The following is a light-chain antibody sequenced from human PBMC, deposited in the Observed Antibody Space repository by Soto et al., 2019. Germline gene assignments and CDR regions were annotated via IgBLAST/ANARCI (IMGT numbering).Light chain of an antibody. CDR3: QKYNSAPNT. CDR2: AAS. V-gene: IGKV1-27*01. J-gene: IGKJ2*01. CDR1: QDISND. Sequence: DIQMTQSPSSLSASVGDRVTITCRASQDISNDLAWYQQKPGKVPKLLIYAASTLQTGVQSRFSGSGSGTVFTLTISSLQPEDVATYYCQKYNSAPNTFGRRTRLEIK.